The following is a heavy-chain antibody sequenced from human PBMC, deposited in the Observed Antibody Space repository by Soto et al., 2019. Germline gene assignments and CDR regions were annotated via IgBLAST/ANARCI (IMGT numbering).Heavy chain of an antibody. CDR1: GFTFSSYG. D-gene: IGHD2-15*01. CDR2: ISYDGSNK. Sequence: PGGSLRLSCAASGFTFSSYGVHWVRQAPGKGLEWVAVISYDGSNKYYADSVKGRFTISRDNSKNTLYLQMNSLRAEDTAVYYCAKELLRYCSGGSCRLFDYWGQGTLVTVSS. J-gene: IGHJ4*02. CDR3: AKELLRYCSGGSCRLFDY. V-gene: IGHV3-30*18.